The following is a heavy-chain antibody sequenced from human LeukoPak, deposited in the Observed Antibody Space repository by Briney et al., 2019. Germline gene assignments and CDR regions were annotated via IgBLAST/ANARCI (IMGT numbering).Heavy chain of an antibody. D-gene: IGHD3-22*01. V-gene: IGHV3-7*01. CDR1: GFTFSRFW. CDR3: AVYYYDSTAFNY. J-gene: IGHJ4*02. Sequence: GGSLRLSCAASGFTFSRFWMSWVRQAPGKGLEWVANIKEDGSEKYYVDSVKGRFTISRDNEKNSLYLQMNSLRADDTAMYYCAVYYYDSTAFNYWGQGTLVTVSS. CDR2: IKEDGSEK.